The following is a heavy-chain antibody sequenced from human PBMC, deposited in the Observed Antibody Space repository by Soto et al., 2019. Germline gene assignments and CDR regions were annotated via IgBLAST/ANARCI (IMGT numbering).Heavy chain of an antibody. D-gene: IGHD1-1*01. CDR2: SYYSGST. CDR1: GGSVSSGSYY. V-gene: IGHV4-61*01. CDR3: ARVSRELLEI. J-gene: IGHJ3*02. Sequence: KPAETLSLSCTVSGGSVSSGSYYLSWIRQPPGKGLEWIRYSYYSGSTNYNPSLKSRVTISVDTSKNQFSLKLSSVTAADTAVYYCARVSRELLEIWGQGTMLTVSS.